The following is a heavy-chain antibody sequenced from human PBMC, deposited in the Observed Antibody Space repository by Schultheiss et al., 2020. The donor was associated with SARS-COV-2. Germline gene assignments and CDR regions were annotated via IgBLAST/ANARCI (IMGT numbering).Heavy chain of an antibody. CDR2: INPNSGGT. CDR1: GYTFTGYY. J-gene: IGHJ6*02. V-gene: IGHV1-2*06. D-gene: IGHD1-14*01. Sequence: ASVKVSCKASGYTFTGYYVHWVRQAPGQGLEWMGRINPNSGGTNYAQKFQGRVTMTRDTSISTAYMELSRLRSDDTAVYYCARAAPYKGYYYGMDVWGQGTTVTVSS. CDR3: ARAAPYKGYYYGMDV.